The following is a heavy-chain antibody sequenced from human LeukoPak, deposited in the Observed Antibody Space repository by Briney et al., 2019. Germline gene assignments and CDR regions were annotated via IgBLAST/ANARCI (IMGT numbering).Heavy chain of an antibody. J-gene: IGHJ4*02. V-gene: IGHV1-8*01. D-gene: IGHD5-18*01. Sequence: ASVKVSCKASGYTFTSYDINWVRQASGQGLEWVGRMNPNSGNTGYAQELQGRVTMTTDTSTSTAYMELSRLRSDDTAVYYCARGGGYSYGYYWDEFDYWGQGTLVTVSS. CDR3: ARGGGYSYGYYWDEFDY. CDR2: MNPNSGNT. CDR1: GYTFTSYD.